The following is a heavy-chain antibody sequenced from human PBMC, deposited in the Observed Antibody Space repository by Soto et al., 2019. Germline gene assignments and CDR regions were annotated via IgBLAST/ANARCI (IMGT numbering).Heavy chain of an antibody. CDR2: ISTGTGNT. J-gene: IGHJ3*02. V-gene: IGHV1-3*04. D-gene: IGHD3-10*01. CDR1: GYTSTGYV. CDR3: ARAGINAGIRPWSDAFDI. Sequence: QVQLVQSGAEVKKPGASVKISCEASGYTSTGYVMHWVRQAPGQRPEWMGWISTGTGNTRSSQRFQGRVTFTGDASATRCSIGLSSMTFDDKAVYYCARAGINAGIRPWSDAFDIWGQGTMVTVSS.